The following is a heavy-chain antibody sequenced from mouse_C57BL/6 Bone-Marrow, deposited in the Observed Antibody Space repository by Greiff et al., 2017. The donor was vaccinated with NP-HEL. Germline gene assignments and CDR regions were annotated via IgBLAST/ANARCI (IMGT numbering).Heavy chain of an antibody. CDR1: GYSFTDYN. J-gene: IGHJ1*03. Sequence: VQLQQSGPELVKPGASVKISCKASGYSFTDYNMNWVKQSNGKSLEWIGVLNPNYGTTSYNQKFKGKATLTVDQSSSTAYMQLNSLTSEDSAVYYCVAFITTVVSPSYWYFDVWGTGTTVTVSS. CDR2: LNPNYGTT. D-gene: IGHD1-1*01. CDR3: VAFITTVVSPSYWYFDV. V-gene: IGHV1-39*01.